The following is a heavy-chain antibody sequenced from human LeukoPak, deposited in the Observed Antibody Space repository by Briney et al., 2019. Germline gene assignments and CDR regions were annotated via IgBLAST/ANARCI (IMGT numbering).Heavy chain of an antibody. J-gene: IGHJ4*02. CDR1: GYIFTGYW. V-gene: IGHV5-51*01. CDR2: IYPGDSDT. Sequence: GQPLKISCKGSGYIFTGYWIGWVRQMPGKGLEGMGIIYPGDSDTRYSPSFQGQVTISADKSISTAYLQWSSLKASDTAMYYCARRRDYDSSGYYSNFDYWGQGTLVTVSS. D-gene: IGHD3-22*01. CDR3: ARRRDYDSSGYYSNFDY.